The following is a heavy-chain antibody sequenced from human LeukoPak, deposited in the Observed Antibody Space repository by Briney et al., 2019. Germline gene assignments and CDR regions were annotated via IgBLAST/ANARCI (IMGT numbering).Heavy chain of an antibody. CDR2: ISSSGTTI. D-gene: IGHD3-22*01. CDR3: ARDDSSGYYYVDY. Sequence: LSLTCTVSGGSISSSDYYWGWVRQAPGKGLEWVSYISSSGTTIYYADSVKGRFTISRDNAKNSLYLQMNSLRAEDTAVYYCARDDSSGYYYVDYWGQGTLVTVSS. V-gene: IGHV3-11*04. J-gene: IGHJ4*02. CDR1: GGSISSSDYY.